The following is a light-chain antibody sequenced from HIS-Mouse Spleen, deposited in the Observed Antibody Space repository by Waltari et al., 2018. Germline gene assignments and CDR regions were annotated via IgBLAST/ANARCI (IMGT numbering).Light chain of an antibody. J-gene: IGKJ1*01. V-gene: IGKV1-5*03. CDR3: QQYNSYSRT. CDR1: QSISSW. Sequence: DIQMTQSPSTLSASVGDRVNIPCRASQSISSWLAWYQQKPGKAPKLLIYKASSLESGVPSRFSGSGSGTEFTLTISSLQPDDFATYYCQQYNSYSRTFGQGTKVEIK. CDR2: KAS.